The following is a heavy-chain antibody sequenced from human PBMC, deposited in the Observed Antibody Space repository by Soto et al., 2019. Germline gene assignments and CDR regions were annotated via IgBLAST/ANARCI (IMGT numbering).Heavy chain of an antibody. CDR2: VHGGGST. V-gene: IGHV4-4*07. D-gene: IGHD6-19*01. Sequence: ETLSLTCTVSGVSISDYYWSWIRQPAGKGLEWIGHVHGGGSTNYNPPLDSRVTMSADTSKNQFSLTLRSVTAADTAVYYCARDRYGWYPGFDLDVWVQGTTVTVSS. CDR1: GVSISDYY. J-gene: IGHJ6*02. CDR3: ARDRYGWYPGFDLDV.